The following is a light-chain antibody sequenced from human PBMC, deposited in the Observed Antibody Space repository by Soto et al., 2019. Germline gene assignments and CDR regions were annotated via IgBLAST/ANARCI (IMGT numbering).Light chain of an antibody. CDR1: QSISNY. Sequence: DIQMTQSPFSLPASVGDRVNITCRASQSISNYLNWYQQKPGRAPSLLIHGASSLQGGVPSRFSGSGSGTDFTLTISSLQPEDFTTYYCQQTYSAHLTFGGGTKVEI. V-gene: IGKV1-39*01. J-gene: IGKJ4*01. CDR2: GAS. CDR3: QQTYSAHLT.